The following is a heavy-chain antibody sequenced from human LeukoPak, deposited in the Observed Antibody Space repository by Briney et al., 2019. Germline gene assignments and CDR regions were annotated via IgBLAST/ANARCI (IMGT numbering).Heavy chain of an antibody. Sequence: PGGSLRLSCSASGFTFSRYAMHWVRQAPGKGLEYVSAISSNEGSTYYADSVKGRFTISRDNSKNTLYLQMSSLRAEDTAVYYCVKDGSGSYYTYYFDYWGQGTLVTVSS. CDR2: ISSNEGST. D-gene: IGHD3-10*01. J-gene: IGHJ4*02. CDR3: VKDGSGSYYTYYFDY. CDR1: GFTFSRYA. V-gene: IGHV3-64D*06.